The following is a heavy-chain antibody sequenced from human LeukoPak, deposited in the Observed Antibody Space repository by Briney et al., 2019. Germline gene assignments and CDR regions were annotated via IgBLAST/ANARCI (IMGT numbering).Heavy chain of an antibody. CDR3: ARHRYDSAYYADY. Sequence: GESLKISCKGSGYTFSTYWIGWVRQMPGKGLEWMGMIYPGDSDSRYSPSFQGQVTISADKSTSTAYLQWNSLKASDSALYYCARHRYDSAYYADYWGQGTLVTVSS. V-gene: IGHV5-51*01. D-gene: IGHD3-22*01. CDR2: IYPGDSDS. CDR1: GYTFSTYW. J-gene: IGHJ4*02.